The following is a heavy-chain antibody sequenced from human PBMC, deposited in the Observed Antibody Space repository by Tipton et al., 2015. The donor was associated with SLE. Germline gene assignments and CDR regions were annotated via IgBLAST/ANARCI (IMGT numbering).Heavy chain of an antibody. J-gene: IGHJ4*02. CDR2: IKQDGSEK. Sequence: SLRLSCVASGFAFSTHWIHWVRQAPGKGLEWVANIKQDGSEKDYVDSVKGRFTISRDNAKNSLYLQMNSLRVEDTAVYYCASSFYCGGDCYPYYFDYWGQGTLVTVSS. D-gene: IGHD2-21*01. V-gene: IGHV3-7*01. CDR3: ASSFYCGGDCYPYYFDY. CDR1: GFAFSTHW.